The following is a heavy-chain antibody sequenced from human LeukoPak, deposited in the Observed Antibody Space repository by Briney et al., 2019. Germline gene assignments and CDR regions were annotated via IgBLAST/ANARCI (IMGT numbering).Heavy chain of an antibody. CDR2: IYSSGST. J-gene: IGHJ4*02. Sequence: SETLSLTCTVSGGSISNSYWSWVRQPPGKGLEWIGHIYSSGSTTYSPSLKSRVTMSVDTSKNQFSLKLSSVTAADTAVYYCARDWIAAAGTHFDYWGQGTLVTVSS. V-gene: IGHV4-59*12. CDR3: ARDWIAAAGTHFDY. D-gene: IGHD6-13*01. CDR1: GGSISNSY.